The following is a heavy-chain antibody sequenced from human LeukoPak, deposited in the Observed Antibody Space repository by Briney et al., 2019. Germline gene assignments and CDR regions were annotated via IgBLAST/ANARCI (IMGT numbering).Heavy chain of an antibody. D-gene: IGHD3-3*01. CDR3: ARDSGNTIFGVVIVY. Sequence: GGSLRLSCAASGFTFSSYAMHWVRQAPGKGLEWVAVISYDGSNKYYADSVKGRFTISRDNSKNTLYLQMNSLRAEDTAVYYCARDSGNTIFGVVIVYWGQGTLVTVSS. J-gene: IGHJ4*02. CDR2: ISYDGSNK. V-gene: IGHV3-30-3*01. CDR1: GFTFSSYA.